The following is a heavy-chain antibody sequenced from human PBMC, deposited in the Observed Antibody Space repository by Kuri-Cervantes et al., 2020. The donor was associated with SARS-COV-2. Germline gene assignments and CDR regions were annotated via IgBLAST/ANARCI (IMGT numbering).Heavy chain of an antibody. J-gene: IGHJ4*02. V-gene: IGHV3-23*01. Sequence: ETLSLSCAASGFTFSDYYMSWIRQAPGKGLEWVSAISGSGGSTYYADSVKGRFTISRDNSKNTLYLQMNSLRAEDTAVYYCAKDMRGTRTYFDYWGQGTLVTVSS. CDR3: AKDMRGTRTYFDY. D-gene: IGHD1-7*01. CDR2: ISGSGGST. CDR1: GFTFSDYY.